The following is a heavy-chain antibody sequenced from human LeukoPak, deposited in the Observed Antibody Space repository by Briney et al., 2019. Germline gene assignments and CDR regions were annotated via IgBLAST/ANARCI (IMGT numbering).Heavy chain of an antibody. CDR1: GYTFTTYY. CDR2: ISAYNGNT. CDR3: ARGEGVPMASANV. V-gene: IGHV1-18*01. D-gene: IGHD3-10*01. J-gene: IGHJ3*01. Sequence: ASVKVSCKASGYTFTTYYISWVRQAPGQRLEWMGWISAYNGNTNYAKKCQGRVTIPTDTSRSTAYMELRSVISEDTAVYYCARGEGVPMASANVWGLGTMVTVSS.